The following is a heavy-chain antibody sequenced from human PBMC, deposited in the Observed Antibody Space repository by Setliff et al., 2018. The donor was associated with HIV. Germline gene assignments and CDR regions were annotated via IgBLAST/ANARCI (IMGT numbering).Heavy chain of an antibody. CDR3: AKSLLVAGNDY. D-gene: IGHD2-8*02. J-gene: IGHJ4*02. CDR2: IGGSTGST. Sequence: PGGSLRLSCAASGLTFSNFRMTWVRQAPGKGLEWVSAIGGSTGSTYYADSVKGRFTISTDNSKNTLYLQMISLRADDTAVYYCAKSLLVAGNDYWGQGTLVTVSS. V-gene: IGHV3-23*01. CDR1: GLTFSNFR.